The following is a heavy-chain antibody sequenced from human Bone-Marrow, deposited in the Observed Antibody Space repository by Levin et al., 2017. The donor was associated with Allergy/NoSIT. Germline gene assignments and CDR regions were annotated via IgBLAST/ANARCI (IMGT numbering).Heavy chain of an antibody. CDR3: ARGMVRGRDGFDDPFYI. D-gene: IGHD3-10*01. CDR2: MHSSGNI. V-gene: IGHV4-59*01. Sequence: SQTLSLTCTVSGGSISSYHWSWIRQSPVKGLEWIAYMHSSGNINYNPSLKSRVTMSLNTSNNQVSLNLSSVTAADTAVYFCARGMVRGRDGFDDPFYIWGQGTMVIVSS. CDR1: GGSISSYH. J-gene: IGHJ3*02.